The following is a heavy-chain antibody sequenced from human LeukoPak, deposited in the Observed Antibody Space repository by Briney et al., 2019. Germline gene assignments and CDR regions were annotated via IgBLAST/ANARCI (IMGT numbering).Heavy chain of an antibody. CDR3: PRQKKAAAGTDFDY. Sequence: KSSETLSLTCTVSGGSISSYYWSWIRQPPGKGLEWIGYIYYSGSTNYNPSLKSRVTISVDTSKNQFSLKLSSVTAADTAVYYCPRQKKAAAGTDFDYWGQGTLVTVSS. CDR2: IYYSGST. D-gene: IGHD6-13*01. CDR1: GGSISSYY. V-gene: IGHV4-59*08. J-gene: IGHJ4*02.